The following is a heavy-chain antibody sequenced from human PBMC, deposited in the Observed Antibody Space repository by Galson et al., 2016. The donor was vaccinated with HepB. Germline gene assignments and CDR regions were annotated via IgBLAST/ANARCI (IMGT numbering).Heavy chain of an antibody. CDR3: ASSVRGSGSPPGGY. CDR2: INSDGSST. V-gene: IGHV3-74*01. D-gene: IGHD3-10*01. CDR1: GFTFSSHW. Sequence: LRLSCAASGFTFSSHWMHWVRQAPGKGLGWVSRINSDGSSTGFADSVKGRFTISRDNAKNTLYLQMNSPRAEDTAVYYCASSVRGSGSPPGGYWGQGTLVTVSS. J-gene: IGHJ4*02.